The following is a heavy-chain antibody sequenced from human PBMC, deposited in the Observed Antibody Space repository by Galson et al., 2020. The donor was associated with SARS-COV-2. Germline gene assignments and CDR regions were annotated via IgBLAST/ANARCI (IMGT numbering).Heavy chain of an antibody. CDR3: ARVLYGDYEFSFQGVNYFDY. CDR1: GGSISSGDYY. D-gene: IGHD4-17*01. V-gene: IGHV4-30-4*01. Sequence: SETLSLTCTVSGGSISSGDYYWSWIRQPPGKGLEWIGYIYYSGSTYYNPSLKSRVTISVDTSKNQFSLKLSSVTAADTAVYYCARVLYGDYEFSFQGVNYFDYWGQGTLVTVSS. J-gene: IGHJ4*02. CDR2: IYYSGST.